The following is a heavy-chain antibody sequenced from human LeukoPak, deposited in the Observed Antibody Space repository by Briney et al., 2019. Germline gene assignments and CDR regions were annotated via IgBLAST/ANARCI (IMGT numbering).Heavy chain of an antibody. V-gene: IGHV3-21*01. Sequence: GGSLRLSCAASVFTFSSYSMNWVRQAPGKGLEWVSSISSSSSYIYYADSVKGRFTISRDNAKNSLYLQMNSLRAEDTAVYYCAREAVFTMDYWGQGTLVTVSS. CDR2: ISSSSSYI. CDR3: AREAVFTMDY. J-gene: IGHJ4*02. CDR1: VFTFSSYS. D-gene: IGHD3-10*01.